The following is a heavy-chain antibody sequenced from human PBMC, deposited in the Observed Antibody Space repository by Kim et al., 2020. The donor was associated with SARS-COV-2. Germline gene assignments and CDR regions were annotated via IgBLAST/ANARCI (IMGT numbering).Heavy chain of an antibody. J-gene: IGHJ4*02. CDR1: GFTFSGNW. D-gene: IGHD2-2*01. Sequence: GGSLRLSCAASGFTFSGNWMHWVRQAPGKGLVWLSRISSDGRTSDYADSVKGRFTISRDNAKNTLYLQMNSLRAEDTAVYYCASDVYCDISSGSCYGSEYWGQGTLVTVSS. V-gene: IGHV3-74*01. CDR3: ASDVYCDISSGSCYGSEY. CDR2: ISSDGRTS.